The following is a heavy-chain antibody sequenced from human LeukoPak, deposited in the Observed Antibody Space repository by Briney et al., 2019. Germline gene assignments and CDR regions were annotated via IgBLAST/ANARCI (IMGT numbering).Heavy chain of an antibody. Sequence: SETLFLTCTVSGGSISSGSYYWSWIRQPAGKGLEWIGRIYTSGSTNYNPSLKSRVTISVDTSKNQFSLKLSSVTAADTAVYYCARGTEIDYDFWSGYYTGFDYWGQGTLVTVSS. CDR3: ARGTEIDYDFWSGYYTGFDY. CDR1: GGSISSGSYY. CDR2: IYTSGST. V-gene: IGHV4-61*02. D-gene: IGHD3-3*01. J-gene: IGHJ4*02.